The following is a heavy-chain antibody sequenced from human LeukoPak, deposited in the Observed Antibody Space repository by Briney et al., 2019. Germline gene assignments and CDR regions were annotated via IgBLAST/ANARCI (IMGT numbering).Heavy chain of an antibody. CDR1: GFTFSSYA. CDR2: ISGSGGST. J-gene: IGHJ3*02. Sequence: GGSLRLSCAASGFTFSSYAMSWVRQATGKGLEWVSAISGSGGSTYYADSVKGRFTVSRENSKNTLYLQMNSLRAEDTAVYYCAKRIAAGHDAFDIWGQGTMVTVSS. D-gene: IGHD6-25*01. CDR3: AKRIAAGHDAFDI. V-gene: IGHV3-23*01.